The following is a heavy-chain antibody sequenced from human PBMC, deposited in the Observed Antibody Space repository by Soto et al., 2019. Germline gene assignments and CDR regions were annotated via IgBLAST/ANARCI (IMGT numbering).Heavy chain of an antibody. V-gene: IGHV1-3*01. CDR2: INAGNGDT. Sequence: ASVKVSCKASGYTFTSYALQWVRQAPGQRLEWMGWINAGNGDTKYSQKFQGRVTITRDTSATTAYMELSSLRTEDTAVYYCARIAGFCFDSWGQGTLVIVSS. CDR1: GYTFTSYA. J-gene: IGHJ4*02. CDR3: ARIAGFCFDS. D-gene: IGHD2-21*01.